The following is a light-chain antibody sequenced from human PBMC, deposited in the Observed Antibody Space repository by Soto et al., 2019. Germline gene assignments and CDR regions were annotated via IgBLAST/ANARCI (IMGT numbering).Light chain of an antibody. Sequence: DIQITQFPSSLSASVGDTVTITCRASQSISSHLNWYQQKPGKAPNLLMYTASNLQSGVPSRFSGSGSGTDFTLTISSLQPEDFATYYCQQSYSTPVSFGQGTRLEIK. V-gene: IGKV1-39*01. CDR1: QSISSH. CDR3: QQSYSTPVS. CDR2: TAS. J-gene: IGKJ5*01.